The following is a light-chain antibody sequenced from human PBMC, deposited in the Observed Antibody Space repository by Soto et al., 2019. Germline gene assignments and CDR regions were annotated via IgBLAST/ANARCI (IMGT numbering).Light chain of an antibody. Sequence: QYALTQPPSASGSPGQSVTISCTGTSSDVGGYNYVSWYQQHPGKAPKLMIYEVSKRPSGVPDRFSGSKSGNTASLTVSGLQAEDEADYYCSSYAGSTGVFGGGTKVTVL. J-gene: IGLJ3*02. CDR2: EVS. V-gene: IGLV2-8*01. CDR3: SSYAGSTGV. CDR1: SSDVGGYNY.